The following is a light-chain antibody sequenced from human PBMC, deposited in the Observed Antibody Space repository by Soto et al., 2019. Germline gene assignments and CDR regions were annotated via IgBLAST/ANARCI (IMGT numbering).Light chain of an antibody. Sequence: DIQMTQSPASLSASVGDRVTITCRASQSIRTYLNWYQQKPGKAPNLLIYTVSNLQRGVSSRFTGSGSGTDFTLTISSLQPEDFATYFCQQSYSTPWTFGQGTKVE. CDR2: TVS. CDR3: QQSYSTPWT. V-gene: IGKV1-39*01. J-gene: IGKJ1*01. CDR1: QSIRTY.